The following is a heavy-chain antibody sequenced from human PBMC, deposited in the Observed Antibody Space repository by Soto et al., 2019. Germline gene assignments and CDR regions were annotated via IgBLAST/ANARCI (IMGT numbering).Heavy chain of an antibody. V-gene: IGHV1-8*01. CDR1: GYTLTSYD. J-gene: IGHJ6*03. Sequence: ASVKVSCTASGYTLTSYDINWVRQATRQGLEWMGWMNPNSGNTGYAQKFQGRVTMTRNTSISTAYMELSSLRSEDTAVYYCARSVSNVYYYYYYMDVWGKGTTVTVSS. CDR3: ARSVSNVYYYYYYMDV. CDR2: MNPNSGNT. D-gene: IGHD4-4*01.